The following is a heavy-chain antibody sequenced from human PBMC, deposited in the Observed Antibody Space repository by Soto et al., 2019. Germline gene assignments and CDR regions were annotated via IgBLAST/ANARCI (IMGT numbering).Heavy chain of an antibody. D-gene: IGHD5-12*01. CDR1: GGSVSSGNYY. Sequence: QVQLQESGPGLVKPSETLSLTCTVSGGSVSSGNYYWSWIRQPPGTGLEWIGYIYYSGSTNYNPSLKSRVTISVDTSKNQFSLKLSSVTAADTAVYYCARERVGTRDYDLGYYYYGMDVWGQGTTVTVSS. V-gene: IGHV4-61*01. CDR3: ARERVGTRDYDLGYYYYGMDV. CDR2: IYYSGST. J-gene: IGHJ6*02.